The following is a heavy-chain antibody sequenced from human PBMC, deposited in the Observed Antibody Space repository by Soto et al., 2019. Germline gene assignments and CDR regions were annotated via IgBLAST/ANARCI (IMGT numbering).Heavy chain of an antibody. CDR3: ARTRGGLGYCTKSVCRSNYYYYMGV. Sequence: SETLSLTCAVYGGSFSGYYWSWIRQPPGKGLEWIGEINHSGSTNYNPSLKSRVTISVDTSKNQFSLKLSSVTAADTAVYYCARTRGGLGYCTKSVCRSNYYYYMGVSGKGTTVT. D-gene: IGHD2-8*01. J-gene: IGHJ6*03. CDR1: GGSFSGYY. CDR2: INHSGST. V-gene: IGHV4-34*01.